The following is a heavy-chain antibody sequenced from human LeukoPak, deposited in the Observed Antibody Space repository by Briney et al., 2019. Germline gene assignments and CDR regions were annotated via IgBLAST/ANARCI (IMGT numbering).Heavy chain of an antibody. V-gene: IGHV4-34*01. D-gene: IGHD2-15*01. CDR3: ARGRQEDIVVVVAAKVFDWFDP. CDR2: INHRGMT. Sequence: PSETLSLTCAVYGGSFSGNYWSWIRQPPGKGLEWIGEINHRGMTNNNPSPTSRVTISVDTSKNQFSLKLSSVTAADTAVYYCARGRQEDIVVVVAAKVFDWFDPWGQGTLVTVSS. J-gene: IGHJ5*02. CDR1: GGSFSGNY.